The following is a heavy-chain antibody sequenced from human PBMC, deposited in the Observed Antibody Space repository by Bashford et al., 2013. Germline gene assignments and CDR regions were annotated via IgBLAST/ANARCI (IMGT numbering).Heavy chain of an antibody. J-gene: IGHJ4*02. Sequence: ASVKGLPARASGYSFTSYGISWVRQAPGQGLEWMGWISAYSGSTKYAPRLQGRVTMTTDTSTSTVYMELRSLSADDTAVYYCTRETWNTQSDYWGQGTLVT. CDR3: TRETWNTQSDY. CDR2: ISAYSGST. V-gene: IGHV1-18*01. CDR1: GYSFTSYG. D-gene: IGHD1/OR15-1a*01.